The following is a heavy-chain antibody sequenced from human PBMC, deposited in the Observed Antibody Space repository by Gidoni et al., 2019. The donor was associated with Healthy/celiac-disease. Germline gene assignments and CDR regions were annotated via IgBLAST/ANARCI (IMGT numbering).Heavy chain of an antibody. CDR3: AKDPAKETENYGDYGDY. Sequence: DVQLLESGGGLVQPGGSLRLSCAASGFPSRRDAMSWVRQAPGKGLEWVSAISGSGGSTYYADSVKGRVTISRDNSKNTLYLQMNSLRAEDTAIYYCAKDPAKETENYGDYGDYWGQGTLVTVSS. J-gene: IGHJ4*02. CDR2: ISGSGGST. D-gene: IGHD4-17*01. V-gene: IGHV3-23*01. CDR1: GFPSRRDA.